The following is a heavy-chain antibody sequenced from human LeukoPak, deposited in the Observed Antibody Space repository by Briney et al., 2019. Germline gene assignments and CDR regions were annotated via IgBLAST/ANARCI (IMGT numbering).Heavy chain of an antibody. CDR2: IQYDGSNQ. D-gene: IGHD2-8*01. V-gene: IGHV3-30*02. J-gene: IGHJ6*03. Sequence: GGSLRLSCAASGFSFTSYGMHWVRHAPGKGLEWVAYIQYDGSNQQYADSVKGRFSISRDSSKNILNLKMNSLRGDDTAVYYCAKDRCSNGIGCYYYYMDVWGKGTTVTIYS. CDR1: GFSFTSYG. CDR3: AKDRCSNGIGCYYYYMDV.